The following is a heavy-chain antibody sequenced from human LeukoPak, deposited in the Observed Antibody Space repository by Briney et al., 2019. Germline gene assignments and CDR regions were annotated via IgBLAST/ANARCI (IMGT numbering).Heavy chain of an antibody. Sequence: GGSLRLSCAASGFTFSSYWMSWVRQAPGKGLEWVSVIYSGGSTYYADSVKGRFTISRDNAQNSLYLQMNSLRAEDTAVYYCARGGYSSSWYWVYWGQGTLVTVSS. CDR3: ARGGYSSSWYWVY. J-gene: IGHJ4*02. CDR1: GFTFSSYW. CDR2: IYSGGST. D-gene: IGHD6-13*01. V-gene: IGHV3-66*01.